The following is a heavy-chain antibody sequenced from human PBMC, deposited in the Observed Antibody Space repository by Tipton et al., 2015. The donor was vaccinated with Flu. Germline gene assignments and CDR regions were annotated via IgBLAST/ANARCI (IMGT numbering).Heavy chain of an antibody. CDR3: ARRDYSNYVSDPKNWFDP. V-gene: IGHV4-34*01. D-gene: IGHD4-11*01. Sequence: TLSLTCAVYGGSFSGYYWNWIRQPPGKGLEWIGNIHRTGTTYYNLSLKSRVTISVDRSKNQFTLTVRSVTAADTAVYFCARRDYSNYVSDPKNWFDPWGQGTLVTVSS. CDR2: IHRTGTT. CDR1: GGSFSGYY. J-gene: IGHJ5*02.